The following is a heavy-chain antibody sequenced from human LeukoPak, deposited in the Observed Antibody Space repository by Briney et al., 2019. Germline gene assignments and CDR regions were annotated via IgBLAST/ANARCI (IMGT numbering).Heavy chain of an antibody. J-gene: IGHJ4*02. V-gene: IGHV4-59*11. Sequence: SETLSLTRTVSGGSISTHYWSWIRQPPGRGLEWIGYIYHIGSTNLHPSLKSRVTISVDTSKNQFSLKLSSVTAADTAVYYCARRGVSGSWYFFDYWGQGTLITVSS. CDR3: ARRGVSGSWYFFDY. CDR2: IYHIGST. CDR1: GGSISTHY. D-gene: IGHD6-13*01.